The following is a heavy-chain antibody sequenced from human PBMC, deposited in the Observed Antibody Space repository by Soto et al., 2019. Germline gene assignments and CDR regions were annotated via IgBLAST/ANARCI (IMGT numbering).Heavy chain of an antibody. CDR1: GGSIISYY. CDR3: ARGLYSSSSRGAVDY. V-gene: IGHV4-59*12. CDR2: IYYSGST. D-gene: IGHD6-6*01. Sequence: SETLSLTCTVSGGSIISYYWSWIRQPPGKGLEWIGDIYYSGSTNYNPSLKSRVTISVDTSKNQFSLKLSSVTAADTAVYYCARGLYSSSSRGAVDYWGQGTLVTVPQ. J-gene: IGHJ4*02.